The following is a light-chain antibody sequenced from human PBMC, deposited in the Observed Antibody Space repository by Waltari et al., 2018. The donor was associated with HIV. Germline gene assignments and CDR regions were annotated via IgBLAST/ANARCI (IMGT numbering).Light chain of an antibody. J-gene: IGLJ1*01. CDR3: SSWTSSTTLV. CDR2: DVR. Sequence: QSALTQPASVSGSPGQSITISCTETNSDFGSYDFVSWYQQYPGKAPRLIISDVRNRPSGISSRFSGSKYGYTASLTISGLRAEDEADYFCSSWTSSTTLVFGTGTKVTVL. V-gene: IGLV2-14*01. CDR1: NSDFGSYDF.